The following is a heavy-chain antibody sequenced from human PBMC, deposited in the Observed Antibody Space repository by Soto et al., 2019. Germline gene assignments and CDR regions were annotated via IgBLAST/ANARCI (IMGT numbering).Heavy chain of an antibody. Sequence: QVHLVQSGAEVKKPGASVKVSCKGSGYTFTSYGITWVRQAPGQGLEWMGWISAHNGNTNYAQKLQGRVTVTRDTSTTTAYMELRSLRSDGTAVYYWARGRYGDYWGQGARVTVSS. V-gene: IGHV1-18*01. CDR2: ISAHNGNT. J-gene: IGHJ4*02. D-gene: IGHD1-1*01. CDR1: GYTFTSYG. CDR3: ARGRYGDY.